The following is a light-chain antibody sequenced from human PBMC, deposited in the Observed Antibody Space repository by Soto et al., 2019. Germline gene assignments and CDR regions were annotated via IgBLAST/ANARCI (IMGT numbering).Light chain of an antibody. CDR1: QSISSW. Sequence: DIQMTQSPSTLSASVGDRVTITCRASQSISSWLAWYQQKPGKAPKLLIYDASSLESGVPSRFSGSGSGTEFTLTINSLQPADLATYYCQQYNSYSWTFGQGTKVDIK. V-gene: IGKV1-5*01. CDR2: DAS. CDR3: QQYNSYSWT. J-gene: IGKJ1*01.